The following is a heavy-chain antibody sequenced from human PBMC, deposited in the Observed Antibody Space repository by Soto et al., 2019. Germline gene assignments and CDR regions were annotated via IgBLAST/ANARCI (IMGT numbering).Heavy chain of an antibody. CDR1: GFTFGDYG. CDR2: IRSQANGGTT. J-gene: IGHJ6*02. CDR3: PIIYCSTTSCHYYYGMDV. Sequence: GGSLRLSCTAFGFTFGDYGLTWVRQAPGKGLEWVGFIRSQANGGTTEYAASVKGRFTISRDDSKSIAYLQMDSLKTEDTAVYYCPIIYCSTTSCHYYYGMDVWGLGTTVTVSS. V-gene: IGHV3-49*04. D-gene: IGHD2-2*01.